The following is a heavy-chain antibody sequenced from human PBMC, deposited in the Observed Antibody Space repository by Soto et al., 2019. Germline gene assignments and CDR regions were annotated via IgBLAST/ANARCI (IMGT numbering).Heavy chain of an antibody. CDR3: ARVVPGAEAWFGP. CDR1: GYTFSNYG. V-gene: IGHV1-18*01. Sequence: QVQLVQSGGEVKRPGASVKVSCKTSGYTFSNYGITWVRQAPGQPLEWLGWISLYSDGTNYAQKFQGRVSMTTDTSTTTAYMELRSLRSDDTAVYYCARVVPGAEAWFGPWGKGTLVTFSS. J-gene: IGHJ5*02. CDR2: ISLYSDGT.